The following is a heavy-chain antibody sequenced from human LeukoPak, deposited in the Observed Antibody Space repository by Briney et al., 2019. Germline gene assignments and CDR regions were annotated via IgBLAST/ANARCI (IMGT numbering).Heavy chain of an antibody. CDR1: GGSFSGYY. D-gene: IGHD6-19*01. CDR3: ARVRNSSGWYGRDAFDI. J-gene: IGHJ3*02. CDR2: IYYTGST. V-gene: IGHV4-59*01. Sequence: SETLSLTCAVYGGSFSGYYWSWIRQPPGKGLEWIGYIYYTGSTNYNPSLKSRVTISVDTSKNQFSLKLSSVTAADTAVYYCARVRNSSGWYGRDAFDIWGQGTMVTVSS.